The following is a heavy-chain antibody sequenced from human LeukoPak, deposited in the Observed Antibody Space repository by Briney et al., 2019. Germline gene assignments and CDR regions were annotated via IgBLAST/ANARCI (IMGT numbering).Heavy chain of an antibody. V-gene: IGHV1-69*13. CDR3: ARPDEVLRFLV. CDR2: IIPIFGTA. Sequence: ASVKVSCKTSGYTFIGYYMHWVRQAPGQGLEWMGGIIPIFGTANYAQKFQGRVTITADESTSTAYMELSSLRSEDTAVYYCARPDEVLRFLVWGQGTLVTVSS. CDR1: GYTFIGYY. J-gene: IGHJ4*02. D-gene: IGHD3-3*01.